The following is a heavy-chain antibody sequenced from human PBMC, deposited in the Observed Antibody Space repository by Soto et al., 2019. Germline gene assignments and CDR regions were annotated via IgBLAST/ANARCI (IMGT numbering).Heavy chain of an antibody. CDR1: GGSISSINW. V-gene: IGHV4-4*02. CDR3: ARARKGSGSDYYYHYGMDV. D-gene: IGHD3-3*01. J-gene: IGHJ6*04. CDR2: INHSGST. Sequence: PSETLSLTCTVSGGSISSINWWSWVRQSPGKGLEWIGEINHSGSTNYNPSLKSRVTISVHTSKNQFSLKLSSVTAADTAVYYCARARKGSGSDYYYHYGMDVWGKGTTVTVSS.